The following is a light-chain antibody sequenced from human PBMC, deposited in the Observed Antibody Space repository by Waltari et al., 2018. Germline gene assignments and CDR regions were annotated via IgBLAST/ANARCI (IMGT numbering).Light chain of an antibody. V-gene: IGLV3-25*03. Sequence: SDEATQSPPVTLYPGLPVSISCSGVASAKQYASLYQQKQGQAPVLVMYNDTERPSGNPERFSGSSSETSVTLTISAVQTEDEADYYCQSADSSGTSWVFGGGTKLTVL. CDR3: QSADSSGTSWV. CDR1: ASAKQY. CDR2: NDT. J-gene: IGLJ3*02.